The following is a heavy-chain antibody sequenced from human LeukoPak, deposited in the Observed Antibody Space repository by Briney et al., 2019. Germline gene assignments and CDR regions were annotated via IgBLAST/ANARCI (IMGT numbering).Heavy chain of an antibody. CDR1: GYTLTELS. Sequence: ASVKVSCKVSGYTLTELSMHWVRQAPGKGLEWMGWISAYNGNTNYAQKLQGRVTMTTDTSTSTAYMELRSLRSDDTAVYYCARHSGSYYGSFDYWGQGTLVTVSS. D-gene: IGHD1-26*01. CDR2: ISAYNGNT. V-gene: IGHV1-18*01. J-gene: IGHJ4*02. CDR3: ARHSGSYYGSFDY.